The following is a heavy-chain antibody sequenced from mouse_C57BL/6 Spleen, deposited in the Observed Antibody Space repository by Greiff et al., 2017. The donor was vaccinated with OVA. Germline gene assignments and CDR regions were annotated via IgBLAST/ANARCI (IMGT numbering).Heavy chain of an antibody. CDR2: IDPSDSYT. V-gene: IGHV1-69*01. CDR1: GYTFTSYW. J-gene: IGHJ3*01. Sequence: VQLQQPGAELVMPGASVKLSCKASGYTFTSYWMRWVKQRPGQGLEWIGEIDPSDSYTNYNQKFKGKSTLTVDKSSSTAYMQLSSLTSEDSAVYYCARRDYSNYEGFAYWGQGTLVTVSA. D-gene: IGHD2-5*01. CDR3: ARRDYSNYEGFAY.